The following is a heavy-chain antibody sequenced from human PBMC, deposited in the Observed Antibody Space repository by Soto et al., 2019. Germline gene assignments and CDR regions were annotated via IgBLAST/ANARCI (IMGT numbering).Heavy chain of an antibody. CDR3: AIGLRNYYDRSGLHY. Sequence: EVQLVESGGGLVQPGGSLRLSCVGSEFTFSNYEMNWVRQAPGKRLEWVSYISYTGSTIYYADSVRGRFTISRDNSKNSLYLQMNSLRAEDTAVYYCAIGLRNYYDRSGLHYWGQGTLVTFSS. V-gene: IGHV3-48*03. CDR2: ISYTGSTI. J-gene: IGHJ4*02. D-gene: IGHD3-22*01. CDR1: EFTFSNYE.